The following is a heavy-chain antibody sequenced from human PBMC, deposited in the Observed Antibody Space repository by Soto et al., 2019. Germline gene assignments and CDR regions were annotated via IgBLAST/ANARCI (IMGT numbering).Heavy chain of an antibody. CDR2: IWYDGSNK. J-gene: IGHJ6*02. CDR3: ARDQGAYYGMDV. Sequence: GGSLRLSCAASGFTFSSYGMHWVRQAPGKGLEWVAVIWYDGSNKYYADSVKGRFTISRDNSKNTLYLQMNSLRAEDTAVYYCARDQGAYYGMDVWGQGTTVTVSS. V-gene: IGHV3-33*01. CDR1: GFTFSSYG. D-gene: IGHD1-26*01.